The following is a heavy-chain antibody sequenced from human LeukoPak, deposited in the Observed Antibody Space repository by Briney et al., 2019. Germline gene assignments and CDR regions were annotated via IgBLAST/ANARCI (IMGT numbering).Heavy chain of an antibody. CDR2: VFPSGST. Sequence: SETLSLTCSVSGDSISSGNYKWSWFRQPAGKGLEWLGRVFPSGSTNYRSSLRSRVSISVDTSKNQFSLNLWSVTAADTAVYYCVKGVVGATAPAYWGQGILVTVSS. CDR1: GDSISSGNYK. D-gene: IGHD2-15*01. CDR3: VKGVVGATAPAY. J-gene: IGHJ4*02. V-gene: IGHV4-61*02.